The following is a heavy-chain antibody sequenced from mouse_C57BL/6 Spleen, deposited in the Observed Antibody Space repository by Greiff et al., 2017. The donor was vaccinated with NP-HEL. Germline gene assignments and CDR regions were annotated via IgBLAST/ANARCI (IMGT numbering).Heavy chain of an antibody. J-gene: IGHJ2*01. CDR3: ARPSIYYSFDY. V-gene: IGHV1-50*01. CDR1: GYTFTSYW. Sequence: QVQLQQSGAELVKPGASVKLSCKASGYTFTSYWMQWVKQRPGQGLEWIGEIDPSDSYTNYNQKFKGKATLTVDTSSSTAYMQLSSLTSEDSAVYYCARPSIYYSFDYWGQGTTLTVSS. CDR2: IDPSDSYT. D-gene: IGHD1-1*01.